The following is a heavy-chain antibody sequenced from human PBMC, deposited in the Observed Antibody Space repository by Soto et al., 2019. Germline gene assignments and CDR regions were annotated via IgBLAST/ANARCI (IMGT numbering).Heavy chain of an antibody. CDR3: ARDNDRPQLGGNYYYFLDV. Sequence: QVQLEQSGAEVKKPGSSVKVSCKASGGTFRNSAISWVRQAPGQGLEWMGGIMPIFRTPDYAHKFQGRVTITADESTSTAYMELSGLRSDDTAVYYCARDNDRPQLGGNYYYFLDVWGHGTTVTVSS. D-gene: IGHD1-1*01. CDR2: IMPIFRTP. V-gene: IGHV1-69*12. J-gene: IGHJ6*02. CDR1: GGTFRNSA.